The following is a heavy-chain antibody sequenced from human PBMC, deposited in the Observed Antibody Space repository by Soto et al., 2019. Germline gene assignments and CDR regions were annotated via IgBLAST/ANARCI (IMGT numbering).Heavy chain of an antibody. D-gene: IGHD2-15*01. CDR1: GGSISSYY. J-gene: IGHJ5*02. CDR3: ARGPLQDCSGGSCYSGAWFDP. CDR2: IYYSGST. Sequence: PSETLSLTCTVSGGSISSYYWSWIRQPPGKGLEWIGYIYYSGSTNYNPSLKSRVTISVDTSKNQFSLKLSSVTAADTAVYYCARGPLQDCSGGSCYSGAWFDPWGQGTLVTVS. V-gene: IGHV4-59*01.